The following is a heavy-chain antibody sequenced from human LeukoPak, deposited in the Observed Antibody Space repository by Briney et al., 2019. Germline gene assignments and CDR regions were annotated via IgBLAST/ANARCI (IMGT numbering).Heavy chain of an antibody. J-gene: IGHJ6*03. CDR3: ARGPTYYDFWSGYWDYYYYMDV. D-gene: IGHD3-3*01. V-gene: IGHV1-8*03. CDR2: MNPNSGNT. Sequence: ASVKVSCKASGYTFTSYDINWVRQATGQGLEWMGWMNPNSGNTGYAQKFQGRATITRNTSIGTAYMELSSLRSEDTAVYHCARGPTYYDFWSGYWDYYYYMDVWGKGTTVTVSS. CDR1: GYTFTSYD.